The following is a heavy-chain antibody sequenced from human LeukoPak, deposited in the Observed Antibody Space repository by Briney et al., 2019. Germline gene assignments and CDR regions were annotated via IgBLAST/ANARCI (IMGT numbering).Heavy chain of an antibody. CDR1: GGSISDYY. CDR2: IYSSGST. D-gene: IGHD6-19*01. Sequence: SETLSLTCTVSGGSISDYYWSWIRQPAGKGLEWIGRIYSSGSTNYNPSLKSRVTILVDKSKNQFSLKMTSVTAADTAVYYCARMVQGYSSVWPETGNNWFDPWGQGTLVTVSS. CDR3: ARMVQGYSSVWPETGNNWFDP. V-gene: IGHV4-4*07. J-gene: IGHJ5*02.